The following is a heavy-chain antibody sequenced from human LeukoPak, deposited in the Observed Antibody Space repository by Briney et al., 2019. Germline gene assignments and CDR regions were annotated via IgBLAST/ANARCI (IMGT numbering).Heavy chain of an antibody. V-gene: IGHV3-11*04. Sequence: GGSLRLSCAASGFTFSNYYMSWVRQAPGKGLEWVSYISSSGSTIYYADSVKGRFTISRDNAKNSLYLQMNSLRAEDTAVYYCTRDRSRAEDDWGQGTLVTVSS. CDR1: GFTFSNYY. J-gene: IGHJ4*02. D-gene: IGHD1-14*01. CDR3: TRDRSRAEDD. CDR2: ISSSGSTI.